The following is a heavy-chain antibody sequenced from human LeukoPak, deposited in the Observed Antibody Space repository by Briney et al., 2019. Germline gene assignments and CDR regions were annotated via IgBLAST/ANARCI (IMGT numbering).Heavy chain of an antibody. J-gene: IGHJ4*02. Sequence: SETLSLTCIVSGGSISSSTYYWGWIRQPPGKGLEWIGSIFYTGSTYYNPSLKSRLIMSVDTSKNQFSLKLTSVTAADTAVYYCGRLGITSNWYFDYWGQGTLVTVSS. CDR3: GRLGITSNWYFDY. CDR1: GGSISSSTYY. D-gene: IGHD3-16*01. V-gene: IGHV4-39*01. CDR2: IFYTGST.